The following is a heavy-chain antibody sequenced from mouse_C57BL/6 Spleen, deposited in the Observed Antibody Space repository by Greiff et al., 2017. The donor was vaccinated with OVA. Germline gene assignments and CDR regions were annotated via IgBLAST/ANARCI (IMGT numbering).Heavy chain of an antibody. CDR3: ARHYGSRDWYFDV. J-gene: IGHJ1*03. V-gene: IGHV1-18*01. Sequence: EVQVVESGPELVKPGASVKIPCKASGYTFTDYNMDWVKQSHGKSLEWIGDINPNNGGTIYNQKFKGKATLTVDKSSSTAYMELRSLTSEDTAVYYCARHYGSRDWYFDVWGTGTTVTVSS. CDR1: GYTFTDYN. CDR2: INPNNGGT. D-gene: IGHD1-1*01.